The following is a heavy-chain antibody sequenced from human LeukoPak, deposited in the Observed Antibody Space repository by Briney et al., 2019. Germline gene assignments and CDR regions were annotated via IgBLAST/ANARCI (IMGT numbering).Heavy chain of an antibody. D-gene: IGHD2-2*01. CDR2: INPNSGGT. Sequence: ASVKVSCKASGYTFTGYYMHWVRQAPGQGLEWMGWINPNSGGTNYAQKFQGRVTMTRDTSISTAYMELSRLRSDDTAVYYCARGNIVVVTAAIGDYWGQGTLVTVSS. V-gene: IGHV1-2*02. CDR1: GYTFTGYY. CDR3: ARGNIVVVTAAIGDY. J-gene: IGHJ4*02.